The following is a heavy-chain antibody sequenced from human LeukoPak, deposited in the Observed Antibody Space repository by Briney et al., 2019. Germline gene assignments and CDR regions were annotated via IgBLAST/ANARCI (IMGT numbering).Heavy chain of an antibody. V-gene: IGHV3-74*01. CDR3: ARVGPSQFSRFDY. Sequence: GGSLRLSCAASGFTFSSYWMHWVRQAPGKGLVWVSRINTDGSSTSYADSVKGRFTISRDNAKNTLYLQMNSLRAEDTAVYYCARVGPSQFSRFDYWGQGTLVTVSS. D-gene: IGHD7-27*01. J-gene: IGHJ4*02. CDR1: GFTFSSYW. CDR2: INTDGSST.